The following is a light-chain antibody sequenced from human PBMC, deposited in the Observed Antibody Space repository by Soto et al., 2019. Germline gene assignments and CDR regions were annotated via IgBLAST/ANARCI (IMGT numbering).Light chain of an antibody. CDR2: EVS. V-gene: IGLV2-14*01. CDR1: TSDVGAYNY. Sequence: QSALTQPASVSGSPGQWIAISCTGTTSDVGAYNYVSWYQRHPGKAPKLMIYEVSSRPSGVSDRFSGSKSGNTASLTISGLQAEDEADYYCSSYTTSATLLFGGGTKVTVL. CDR3: SSYTTSATLL. J-gene: IGLJ2*01.